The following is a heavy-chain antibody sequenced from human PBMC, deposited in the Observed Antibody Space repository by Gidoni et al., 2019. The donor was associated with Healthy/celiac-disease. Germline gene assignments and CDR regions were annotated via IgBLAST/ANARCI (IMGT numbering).Heavy chain of an antibody. Sequence: QVQLQESGPGLVKPSQTLSLTCTVSGGSISSGCYYCIWIRQHPGKGLEWIGSIYYSGSTYYNPSLKSRVTISVDTSKNQFSLKLSSVTAADTAVYYCARSFGVVIIPVSWGQGTLVTVSS. CDR1: GGSISSGCYY. D-gene: IGHD3-3*01. CDR2: IYYSGST. J-gene: IGHJ4*02. V-gene: IGHV4-31*03. CDR3: ARSFGVVIIPVS.